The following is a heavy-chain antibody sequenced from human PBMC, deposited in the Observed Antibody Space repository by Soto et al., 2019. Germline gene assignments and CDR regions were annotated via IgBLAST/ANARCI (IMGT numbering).Heavy chain of an antibody. Sequence: SEPLSLTCAVSGGPISSSNWWSWVRQPPGKGLEWIGEIYHSGSTNYNPSLKSRVTISVDKSKDQFSLKLTSVTAADTAVYYCAGSIREGFGFDPWGQGSLVTVSS. CDR3: AGSIREGFGFDP. V-gene: IGHV4-4*02. D-gene: IGHD3-10*01. CDR2: IYHSGST. J-gene: IGHJ5*02. CDR1: GGPISSSNW.